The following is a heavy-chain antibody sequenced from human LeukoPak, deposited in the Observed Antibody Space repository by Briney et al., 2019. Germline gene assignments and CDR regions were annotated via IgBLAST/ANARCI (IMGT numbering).Heavy chain of an antibody. CDR1: GYSISSGYY. D-gene: IGHD2-15*01. Sequence: SETLSLTCTVSGYSISSGYYWGWIRQPPGKGLEWIGSIYHSGSTYYNPPLKSRVTISVDTSKNQFSLKLSSVTAADTAVYYCARGYCSGGSCYRPPDAFDIWGQGTMVTVSS. V-gene: IGHV4-38-2*02. CDR2: IYHSGST. J-gene: IGHJ3*02. CDR3: ARGYCSGGSCYRPPDAFDI.